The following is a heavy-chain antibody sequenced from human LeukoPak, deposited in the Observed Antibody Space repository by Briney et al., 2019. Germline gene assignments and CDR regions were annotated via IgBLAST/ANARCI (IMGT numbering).Heavy chain of an antibody. CDR2: IYYSGST. J-gene: IGHJ3*02. V-gene: IGHV4-59*08. Sequence: IPSETLSLTCTVSGGSISSYYWSWIRQPPGKGLEWIGYIYYSGSTNYNPSLKSRVTISVDTSKNQFSLKLSSVTAADTAVYYCARSSSSWYDHHSKDAFDIWGQGTMVTVSS. D-gene: IGHD6-13*01. CDR3: ARSSSSWYDHHSKDAFDI. CDR1: GGSISSYY.